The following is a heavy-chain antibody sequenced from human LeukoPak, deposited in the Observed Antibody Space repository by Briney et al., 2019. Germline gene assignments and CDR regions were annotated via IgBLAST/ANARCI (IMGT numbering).Heavy chain of an antibody. V-gene: IGHV1-46*01. Sequence: ASVKVSCTASGYTFTSYYIHWVRQAPGQGLEWMGIINPSGGSTDYAQKFQGRVTVTRDTSTSTVYMELSSLRSEDTAIYYCARPLAPVKLNAFDIWGQGTMVTVSS. D-gene: IGHD1-26*01. J-gene: IGHJ3*02. CDR3: ARPLAPVKLNAFDI. CDR2: INPSGGST. CDR1: GYTFTSYY.